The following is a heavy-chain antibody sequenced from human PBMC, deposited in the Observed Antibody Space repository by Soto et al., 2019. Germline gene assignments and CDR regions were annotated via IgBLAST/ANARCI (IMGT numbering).Heavy chain of an antibody. CDR1: GYTFTNYG. J-gene: IGHJ4*02. Sequence: GASVKVSCKASGYTFTNYGVSWARQAPGQGLEWMGWISAYNGKTNYAQNLQGRVIMTTDTSTSTAYMEVRSLRSDDTAIYYCARSYYYESSGYYPPDYWGQGTLVTVSS. V-gene: IGHV1-18*01. CDR2: ISAYNGKT. D-gene: IGHD3-22*01. CDR3: ARSYYYESSGYYPPDY.